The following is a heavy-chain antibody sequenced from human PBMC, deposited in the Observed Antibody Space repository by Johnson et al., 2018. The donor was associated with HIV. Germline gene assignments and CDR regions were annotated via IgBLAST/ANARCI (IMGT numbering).Heavy chain of an antibody. CDR1: GFTFSSYG. J-gene: IGHJ3*02. CDR2: INWNGGST. Sequence: VQVVESGGGVVQPGGSLRLSCAASGFTFSSYGMSWVRQAPGKGLEWVSGINWNGGSTGYADSVKGRFTISRDNAKNSLYLQMNRLRAEDTAVYYCARGEEMATILIWGQGTMVTVSS. CDR3: ARGEEMATILI. D-gene: IGHD5-24*01. V-gene: IGHV3-20*04.